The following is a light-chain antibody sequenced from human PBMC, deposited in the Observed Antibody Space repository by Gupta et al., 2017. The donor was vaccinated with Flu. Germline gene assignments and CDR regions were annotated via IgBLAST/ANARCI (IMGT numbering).Light chain of an antibody. J-gene: IGKJ1*01. CDR3: QHERSSPLP. V-gene: IGKV3-20*01. CDR1: HGIEGGL. CDR2: ATS. Sequence: GTLFVSPGDSDTHTCRARHGIEGGLLDWYQQKPGQAPRLLIYATSRRANGFPDRFSGSGFGTEFTLTISRREPEDFAVYYCQHERSSPLPFGQGTKVDI.